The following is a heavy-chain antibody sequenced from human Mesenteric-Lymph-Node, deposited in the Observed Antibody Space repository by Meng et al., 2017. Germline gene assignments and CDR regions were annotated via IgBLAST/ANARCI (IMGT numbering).Heavy chain of an antibody. J-gene: IGHJ4*02. D-gene: IGHD3-16*01. Sequence: GESLKISCAASGFTFTNNAIHWVRQAPGKGLEWVAAISQAGGAIHYADSVKGRFTISRDNSKNTLYLQMNSLRIEDTAVYYCARGRTSLYYDYVWGSPPAYYFDYWGQGTLVTVSS. CDR3: ARGRTSLYYDYVWGSPPAYYFDY. CDR2: ISQAGGAI. CDR1: GFTFTNNA. V-gene: IGHV3-30*01.